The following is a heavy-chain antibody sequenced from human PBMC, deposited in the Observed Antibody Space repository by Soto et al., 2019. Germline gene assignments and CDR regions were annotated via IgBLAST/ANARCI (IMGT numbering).Heavy chain of an antibody. D-gene: IGHD6-13*01. CDR1: GFTFSSYG. CDR3: ARDRIAAAGYYGMDV. V-gene: IGHV3-33*01. J-gene: IGHJ6*02. Sequence: HPWGSLRLSCAASGFTFSSYGMHWVRQAPGKGLEWVAVIWYDGSNKYYADSVKGRFTISRDNSKNTLYLQMNSLRAEDTAVYYCARDRIAAAGYYGMDVWGQGTTVTVSS. CDR2: IWYDGSNK.